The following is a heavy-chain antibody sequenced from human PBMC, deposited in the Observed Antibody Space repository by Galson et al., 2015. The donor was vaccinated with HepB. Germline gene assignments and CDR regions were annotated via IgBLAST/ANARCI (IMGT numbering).Heavy chain of an antibody. D-gene: IGHD1-1*01. CDR3: TRDSSGTNWSFDY. CDR2: INPHNGGA. J-gene: IGHJ4*02. Sequence: SVKVSCKASGYMFIDYYTHWVRQAPGQGLEWMGRINPHNGGATYAQKFQGRVTMTRDTSISTAYLELSTLTLDDTAVFYCTRDSSGTNWSFDYWGQGTLVTASP. V-gene: IGHV1-2*06. CDR1: GYMFIDYY.